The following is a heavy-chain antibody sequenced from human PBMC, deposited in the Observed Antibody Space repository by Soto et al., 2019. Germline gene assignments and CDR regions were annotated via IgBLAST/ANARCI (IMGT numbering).Heavy chain of an antibody. CDR2: ISGSGGST. V-gene: IGHV3-23*01. D-gene: IGHD2-8*01. Sequence: GGSLRLSCAASGFTFSSYAMSWVRQAPGKGLEWVSAISGSGGSTYYAASVKGRFTISRDDSKNSLYLQMNSLKTEDTAVYYCARANGVFYYYMDVWGKGTTVTVSS. CDR1: GFTFSSYA. J-gene: IGHJ6*03. CDR3: ARANGVFYYYMDV.